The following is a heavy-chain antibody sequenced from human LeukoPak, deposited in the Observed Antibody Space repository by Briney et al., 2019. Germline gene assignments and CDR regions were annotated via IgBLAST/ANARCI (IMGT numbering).Heavy chain of an antibody. D-gene: IGHD3-22*01. CDR1: GGSINSYY. CDR3: ARDDSSRDDSSGYHV. CDR2: IHFSGST. V-gene: IGHV4-4*07. Sequence: SETLSLTCTVSGGSINSYYWTWIRQSAEKGLVWIGRIHFSGSTNYNPALKSRVAISLDDSKNQFSLKLRSVTAADTAVYFCARDDSSRDDSSGYHVWGRGTLVTVSS. J-gene: IGHJ4*02.